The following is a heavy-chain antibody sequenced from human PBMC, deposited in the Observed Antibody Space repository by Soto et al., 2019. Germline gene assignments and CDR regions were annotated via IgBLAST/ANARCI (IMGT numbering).Heavy chain of an antibody. CDR2: INPNSGGT. CDR3: ARAFPLGSVLHYGMDV. D-gene: IGHD3-10*01. V-gene: IGHV1-2*04. Sequence: QVQLVQSGAEVKKPGASVKVSCKASGYTFTGYYMHWVRQAPGQGLEWMGWINPNSGGTNYAQKFQGWVTMTRDKSISTAYMELSRLRSDDTAVYYCARAFPLGSVLHYGMDVWGQGTTVTVSS. CDR1: GYTFTGYY. J-gene: IGHJ6*02.